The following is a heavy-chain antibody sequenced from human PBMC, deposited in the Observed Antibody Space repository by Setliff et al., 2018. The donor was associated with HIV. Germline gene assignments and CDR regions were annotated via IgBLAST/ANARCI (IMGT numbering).Heavy chain of an antibody. CDR2: INHSGGT. CDR1: GDSINRGYH. D-gene: IGHD2-21*01. CDR3: GRDRVEVVVEPEADIISHYYYMDV. Sequence: SETLSLTCAVSGDSINRGYHWSWIRQPPGKGLEWIGDINHSGGTNYNPSLKSRVTTSVDKSKNQLSLKLNSVTAADTAVYYCGRDRVEVVVEPEADIISHYYYMDVWGKGTTVTVSS. V-gene: IGHV4-4*02. J-gene: IGHJ6*03.